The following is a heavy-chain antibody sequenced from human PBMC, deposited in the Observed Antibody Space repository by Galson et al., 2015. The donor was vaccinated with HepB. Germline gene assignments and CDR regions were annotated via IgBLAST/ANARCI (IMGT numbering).Heavy chain of an antibody. J-gene: IGHJ1*01. D-gene: IGHD1-14*01. V-gene: IGHV3-23*01. CDR1: GFTFSSYA. CDR3: TTSIRTGLLTYWYFQH. Sequence: SLRLSCAASGFTFSSYAMSWVRQAPGKGLEWVSAISGTGGNTYYADSVKGRFTISRDNSKNTLYLQMNSLRAEDTAVYYCTTSIRTGLLTYWYFQHWGQGTLVTVSS. CDR2: ISGTGGNT.